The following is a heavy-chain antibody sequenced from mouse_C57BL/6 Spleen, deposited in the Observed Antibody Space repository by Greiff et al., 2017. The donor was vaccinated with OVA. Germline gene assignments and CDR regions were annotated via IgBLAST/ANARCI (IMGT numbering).Heavy chain of an antibody. CDR1: GYSITSGYY. D-gene: IGHD2-5*01. CDR2: ISYDGSN. J-gene: IGHJ4*01. Sequence: EVKLVESGPGLVKPSQSLSLTCSVTGYSITSGYYWNWIRQFPGNKLEWMGYISYDGSNNYNPSLKNRISITRDTSKNQFFLKLNSVTTEDTATYYCARGSNAEAMDYWGQGTSVTVSS. V-gene: IGHV3-6*01. CDR3: ARGSNAEAMDY.